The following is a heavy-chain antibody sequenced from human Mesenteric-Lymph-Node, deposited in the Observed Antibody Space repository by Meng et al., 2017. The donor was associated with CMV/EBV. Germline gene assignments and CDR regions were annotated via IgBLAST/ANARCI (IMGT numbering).Heavy chain of an antibody. CDR2: IIHIFDTA. CDR3: AREDIVVKNGLDV. Sequence: SVKVSCKASGYSFTSYGINWVRQAPGQGLEWMGGIIHIFDTANYAQKFQGRVTISTDEATSTAYMELSSLRSEDTAVYYCAREDIVVKNGLDVWGQGTTVTVSS. J-gene: IGHJ6*02. V-gene: IGHV1-69*05. D-gene: IGHD2-15*01. CDR1: GYSFTSYG.